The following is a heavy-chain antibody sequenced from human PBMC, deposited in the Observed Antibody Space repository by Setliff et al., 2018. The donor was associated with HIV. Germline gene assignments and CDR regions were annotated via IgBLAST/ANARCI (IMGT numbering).Heavy chain of an antibody. D-gene: IGHD2-2*01. CDR3: ARDGHCSSTSCWGYYYYYGMDV. CDR1: GYTFTSYA. J-gene: IGHJ6*02. Sequence: GASVKVSCKASGYTFTSYAMHWVRQAPGQRLEWMGWINAGNGNTKYSQKLQGRVTMTTDTSTSTAYMELRSLRSDDTAVYYCARDGHCSSTSCWGYYYYYGMDVWGQGTTVTVSS. V-gene: IGHV1-3*01. CDR2: INAGNGNT.